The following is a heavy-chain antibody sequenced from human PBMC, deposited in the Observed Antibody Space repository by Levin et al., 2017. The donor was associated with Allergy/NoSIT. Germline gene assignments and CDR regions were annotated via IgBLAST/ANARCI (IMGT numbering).Heavy chain of an antibody. J-gene: IGHJ5*02. Sequence: GASVKVSCKASGYTFSSYVMHWVRQAPGQRLEWMGWINVGNGNTKYSQKFQDRVTITRDISASTAYMELSSLISEDTAVYYCARGYANNLYNWFDPWGQGTLVTVSS. CDR3: ARGYANNLYNWFDP. CDR1: GYTFSSYV. CDR2: INVGNGNT. V-gene: IGHV1-3*01. D-gene: IGHD2-2*01.